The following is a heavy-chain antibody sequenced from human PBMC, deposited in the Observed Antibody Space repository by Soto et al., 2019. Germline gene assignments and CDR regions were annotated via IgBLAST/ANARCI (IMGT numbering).Heavy chain of an antibody. CDR3: ARGGGDCSGGSCYFWRYYFDY. CDR2: IYSGGST. D-gene: IGHD2-15*01. J-gene: IGHJ4*02. CDR1: GFTVSSNY. Sequence: EVQLVESGGGLVQPGGSLRLSCAASGFTVSSNYMSWVRQAPGKGLEWVSVIYSGGSTYYADSVKGRFTMSRDNSKNTLYLQMSSLRPEDTAVYYCARGGGDCSGGSCYFWRYYFDYWGQGTLVTVSS. V-gene: IGHV3-66*01.